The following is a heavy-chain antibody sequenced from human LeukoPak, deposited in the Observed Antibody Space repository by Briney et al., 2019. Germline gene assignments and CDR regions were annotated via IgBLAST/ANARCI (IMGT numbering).Heavy chain of an antibody. V-gene: IGHV3-30*02. CDR3: ADPGAGY. Sequence: GGSLRLSCAASGFTFSSYGMHWVRQAPGKGLEWVAFIRYDGTNKYSADSVKGRFTISRDNAKNSVYLQMNSLRVEDTAVYYCADPGAGYWGQGTLVTVSS. J-gene: IGHJ4*02. CDR2: IRYDGTNK. CDR1: GFTFSSYG. D-gene: IGHD4-17*01.